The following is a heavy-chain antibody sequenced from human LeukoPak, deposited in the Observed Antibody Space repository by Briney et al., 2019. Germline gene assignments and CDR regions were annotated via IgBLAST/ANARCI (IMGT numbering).Heavy chain of an antibody. CDR3: ARGGYYYDSSGYDVY. CDR2: ISGSGGST. CDR1: GFTFSSYA. D-gene: IGHD3-22*01. J-gene: IGHJ4*02. V-gene: IGHV3-23*01. Sequence: GGSLRLSCAASGFTFSSYAMSWVRQAPGKGLEWVSAISGSGGSTYYADSVKGRFTISRDNSKNTLYLQMDSLRAEDTAVYYCARGGYYYDSSGYDVYWGQGTVVAVSS.